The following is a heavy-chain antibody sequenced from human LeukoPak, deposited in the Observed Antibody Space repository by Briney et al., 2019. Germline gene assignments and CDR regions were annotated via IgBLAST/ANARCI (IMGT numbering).Heavy chain of an antibody. CDR3: ARGTVAGKAPY. J-gene: IGHJ4*02. CDR1: GFTFSSYW. V-gene: IGHV3-48*01. D-gene: IGHD6-19*01. Sequence: GGSLRLSCAASGFTFSSYWMTWVRQAPGKGLEWVSYISSSGSTIYYADSVKGRFSISRDNAKNSLHLQMNSLRAEDTAVYYCARGTVAGKAPYWGQGTLVTVSS. CDR2: ISSSGSTI.